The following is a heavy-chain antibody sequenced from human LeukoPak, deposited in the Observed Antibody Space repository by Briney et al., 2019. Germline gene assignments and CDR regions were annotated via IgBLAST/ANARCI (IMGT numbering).Heavy chain of an antibody. CDR3: ARETRIAGAIYFDY. J-gene: IGHJ4*02. CDR2: ISYDGSNK. D-gene: IGHD1-26*01. CDR1: GFTFSSYA. Sequence: GGSLRLSCAASGFTFSSYAMHWVRQAPGKGLEWVAVISYDGSNKYYADSVKGRFTISRDDSKSTLYLQMNSLRAEDTAVYYCARETRIAGAIYFDYWGQGTLVTVSS. V-gene: IGHV3-30*04.